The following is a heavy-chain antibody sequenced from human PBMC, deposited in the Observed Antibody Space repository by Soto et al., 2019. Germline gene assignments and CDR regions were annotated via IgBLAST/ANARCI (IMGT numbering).Heavy chain of an antibody. CDR1: GGSISSPSHY. Sequence: QLQLQESGPGLVRPSETLSLTCTVSGGSISSPSHYWGWIRQPPGKGLEWIGSILYSGTTYYSPSRQSRITISMDTYKTQCSLKLISVTDADTALYCCGREVLTVTKSHPYYLEQWGQGTLVTVSS. CDR3: GREVLTVTKSHPYYLEQ. J-gene: IGHJ1*01. CDR2: ILYSGTT. V-gene: IGHV4-39*01. D-gene: IGHD4-17*01.